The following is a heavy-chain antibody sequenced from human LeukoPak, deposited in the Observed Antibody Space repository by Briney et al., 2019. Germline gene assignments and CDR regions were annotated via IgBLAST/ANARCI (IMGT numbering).Heavy chain of an antibody. V-gene: IGHV4-39*01. J-gene: IGHJ4*02. D-gene: IGHD3-22*01. CDR3: ASHITMIAVVISY. Sequence: NSSETLSLTCTVSGGSISSSSYYWGWIRQPPGKGLEWIGSIYYSGSTYYNPSLKSRVTISVDTSKNQFSLKLSSVTAADTAVYYCASHITMIAVVISYWGQGTLVTVSS. CDR1: GGSISSSSYY. CDR2: IYYSGST.